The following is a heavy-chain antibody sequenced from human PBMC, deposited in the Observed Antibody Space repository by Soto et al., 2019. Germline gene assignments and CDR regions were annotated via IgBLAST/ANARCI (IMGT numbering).Heavy chain of an antibody. D-gene: IGHD4-17*01. Sequence: GGSLRLSCAASGFTFSSYAMDWVRQAPGKGLEYVSAISSNGGSTYYANSVKGRFTISRDNSKNTLYLQMGSLRAEDMAVYYCARKNDYGDYVPYYWYFDLWGRGTLVTVS. V-gene: IGHV3-64*01. CDR3: ARKNDYGDYVPYYWYFDL. CDR1: GFTFSSYA. CDR2: ISSNGGST. J-gene: IGHJ2*01.